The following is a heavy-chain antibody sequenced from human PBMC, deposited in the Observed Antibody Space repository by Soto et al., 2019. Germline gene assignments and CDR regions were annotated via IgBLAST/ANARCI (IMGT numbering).Heavy chain of an antibody. CDR2: IRSKAYGGTT. J-gene: IGHJ4*02. CDR1: GFTFGDYA. D-gene: IGHD3-10*01. V-gene: IGHV3-49*03. CDR3: TRALLLWFGDTEQYFDY. Sequence: GGSLRLSCTASGFTFGDYAMSWFRQAPGKGLEWVGFIRSKAYGGTTEYAASVKGRFTISRDDSKSIAYLQMNSLKTEDTAVYYCTRALLLWFGDTEQYFDYWGQGTLVTVSS.